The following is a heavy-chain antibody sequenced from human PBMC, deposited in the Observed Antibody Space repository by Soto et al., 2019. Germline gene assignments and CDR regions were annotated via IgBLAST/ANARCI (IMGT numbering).Heavy chain of an antibody. CDR2: INHSGST. J-gene: IGHJ6*02. CDR3: ARLEMAICSPSPKKRGGCYYYGMDV. D-gene: IGHD2-21*01. V-gene: IGHV4-34*01. Sequence: SETLSLTCAVYGGSFSGYYWTWIRQPPGTGLEWIGEINHSGSTNYNPSLKSRVTISVDTSKNQFSLKLTSVTAADTAVYYCARLEMAICSPSPKKRGGCYYYGMDVWGQGTTVTVSS. CDR1: GGSFSGYY.